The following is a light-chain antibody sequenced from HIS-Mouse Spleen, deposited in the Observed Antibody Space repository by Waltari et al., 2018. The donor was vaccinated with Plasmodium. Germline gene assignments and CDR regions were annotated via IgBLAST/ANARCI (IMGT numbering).Light chain of an antibody. J-gene: IGKJ4*01. V-gene: IGKV1-33*01. CDR1: QDISNY. CDR3: QQYDNLPLT. Sequence: DIQMTQSPSSLSASVGDRVTITCQASQDISNYLNWYQQKPGKAPKLRIYDASTLETGVPARFSGSGSGTDCNFTISSLQPEDSATYYCQQYDNLPLTFGGGTKVEIK. CDR2: DAS.